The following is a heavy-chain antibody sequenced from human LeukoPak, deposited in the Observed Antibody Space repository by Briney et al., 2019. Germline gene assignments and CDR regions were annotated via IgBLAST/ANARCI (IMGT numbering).Heavy chain of an antibody. D-gene: IGHD4-23*01. CDR2: INHSGST. V-gene: IGHV4-34*01. J-gene: IGHJ4*02. CDR3: ARHYGGTYYFDY. CDR1: GFTFSSYA. Sequence: GSLRLSCAASGFTFSSYAMHWVRQPPGKGLEWIGEINHSGSTNYNPSLKSRVTISVDTSKNQFSLKLSSVTAADTAVYYCARHYGGTYYFDYWGQGTLVTVSS.